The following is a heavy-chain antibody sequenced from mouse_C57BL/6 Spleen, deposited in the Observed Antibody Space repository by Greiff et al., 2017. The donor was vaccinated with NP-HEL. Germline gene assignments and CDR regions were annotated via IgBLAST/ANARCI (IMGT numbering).Heavy chain of an antibody. Sequence: VQLKQSVAELVRPGASVKLSCTASGFTIKNTYMHWVKQRPEQGLEWIGRIDPANGNTKYAPKFQGKATITADTSSNTAYLQLSSLTSEDTAIYYCADYYGSSYSLDYWGQGTTLTVSS. J-gene: IGHJ2*01. D-gene: IGHD1-1*01. CDR2: IDPANGNT. CDR3: ADYYGSSYSLDY. CDR1: GFTIKNTY. V-gene: IGHV14-3*01.